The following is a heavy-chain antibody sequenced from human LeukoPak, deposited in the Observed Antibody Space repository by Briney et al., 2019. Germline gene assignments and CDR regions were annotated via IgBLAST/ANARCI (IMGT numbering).Heavy chain of an antibody. CDR2: IKSKTDGGTT. V-gene: IGHV3-15*01. CDR3: XTDXLRYFDWLNDY. D-gene: IGHD3-9*01. J-gene: IGHJ4*02. CDR1: GFTFSNAW. Sequence: PGGSLRLSCAASGFTFSNAWMSWVRQAPGKGLEWVGRIKSKTDGGTTDYAAPVKGRFTISRDDSKNTLYLQMNSLKTEDTAVXXCXTDXLRYFDWLNDYWGQGTLVTVSS.